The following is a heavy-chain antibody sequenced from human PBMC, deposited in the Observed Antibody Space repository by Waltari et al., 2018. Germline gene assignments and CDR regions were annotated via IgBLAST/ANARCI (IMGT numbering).Heavy chain of an antibody. V-gene: IGHV4-39*07. D-gene: IGHD3-3*01. CDR2: IYYSGST. J-gene: IGHJ5*02. CDR1: GGSISSRSYY. Sequence: QLQLQESGPGLVKPSETLSLTCTVSGGSISSRSYYWGWIRQPPGKGREWIGSIYYSGSTYYNPSLKSRVTISVDTSKNQFSLKLSSVTAADTAVYYCAREEFGAIFGVVTEGWFDPWGQGTLVTVSS. CDR3: AREEFGAIFGVVTEGWFDP.